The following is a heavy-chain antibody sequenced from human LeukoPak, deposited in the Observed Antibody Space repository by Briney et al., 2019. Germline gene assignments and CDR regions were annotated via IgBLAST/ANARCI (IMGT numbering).Heavy chain of an antibody. Sequence: GESLKISCKGSGYSFTSYWIGWVRQMPGKGLEWMGIIYPGDSDTRYSPSFQGQVTISADKSISTAYLQWSSLKASDTAMYYCARHGDRGNSGYYTGLFYYYMDVWGKGTTVTVSS. CDR3: ARHGDRGNSGYYTGLFYYYMDV. D-gene: IGHD3-22*01. J-gene: IGHJ6*03. CDR2: IYPGDSDT. V-gene: IGHV5-51*01. CDR1: GYSFTSYW.